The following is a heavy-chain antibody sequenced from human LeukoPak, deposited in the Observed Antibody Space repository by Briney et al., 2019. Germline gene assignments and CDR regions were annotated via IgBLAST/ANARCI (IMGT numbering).Heavy chain of an antibody. CDR1: GFTFSSYS. J-gene: IGHJ4*02. CDR3: ARAPDYYDSSGYYYSGPGPANY. Sequence: PGGSLRLSCAASGFTFSSYSMNWVRQAPGKGLEWVSSISSSSSYRYYADSVKGRFTISRDNAKNSLYLQMNSLRAEDTAVYYCARAPDYYDSSGYYYSGPGPANYWGQGTLVTVSS. D-gene: IGHD3-22*01. V-gene: IGHV3-21*01. CDR2: ISSSSSYR.